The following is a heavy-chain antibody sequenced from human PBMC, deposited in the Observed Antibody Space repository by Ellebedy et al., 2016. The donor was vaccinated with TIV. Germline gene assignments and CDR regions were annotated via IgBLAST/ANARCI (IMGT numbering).Heavy chain of an antibody. D-gene: IGHD1-14*01. J-gene: IGHJ2*01. CDR1: GYSLSELS. V-gene: IGHV1-24*01. Sequence: AASVKVSCKVSGYSLSELSMHWVRQAPGKGLEWMGGFDPEDGETVYAQKFQGTVTMTEDTSTDTTYMELSSLRSKDTAVYYCTTEKYNRWGYFGLWGRGTLVTVSS. CDR2: FDPEDGET. CDR3: TTEKYNRWGYFGL.